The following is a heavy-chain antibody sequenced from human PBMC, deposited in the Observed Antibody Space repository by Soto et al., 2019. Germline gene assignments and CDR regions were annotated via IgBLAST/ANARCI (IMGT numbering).Heavy chain of an antibody. CDR2: MYFRGST. Sequence: QVQLQESGPGLVKPSETLSLTFTVPGDSVSSSGYYWSWIRQPPGKGLEWIVYMYFRGSTNYNPSLKSRVTIYGDKSKTYFSLKLTSVTAANTVVDYWASAAEKLLIQPKLDYWGQGTLVTVSA. CDR3: ASAAEKLLIQPKLDY. V-gene: IGHV4-61*08. D-gene: IGHD5-18*01. CDR1: GDSVSSSGYY. J-gene: IGHJ4*02.